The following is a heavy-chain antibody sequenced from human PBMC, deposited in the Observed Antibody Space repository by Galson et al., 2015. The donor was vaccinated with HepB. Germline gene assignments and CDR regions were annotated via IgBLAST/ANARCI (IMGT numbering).Heavy chain of an antibody. J-gene: IGHJ4*02. CDR1: GFPFSSYS. D-gene: IGHD5-18*01. CDR2: ISSSSSTI. V-gene: IGHV3-48*01. Sequence: SLRLSCAASGFPFSSYSMNWVRQAPGKGLEWVSYISSSSSTIYYADSVKGRFTISRDNAKNSLYLQMNSLRAEDTAVYYCARLDTATDFDYWGQGTLVTVSS. CDR3: ARLDTATDFDY.